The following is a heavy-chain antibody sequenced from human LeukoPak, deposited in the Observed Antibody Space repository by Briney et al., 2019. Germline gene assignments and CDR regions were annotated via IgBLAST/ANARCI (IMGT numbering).Heavy chain of an antibody. CDR3: ARDRCSSPSCSSDYYYGIEI. D-gene: IGHD2-2*01. V-gene: IGHV4-59*01. CDR1: GGSISSYY. Sequence: SETETLLCTVSGGSISSYYWNWIRQSPGKGLEWIGYIYYSGTTNYNPSLKSRVTISLDTSRNQFSLKLTSVTAADTAVYYCARDRCSSPSCSSDYYYGIEISGQGTTVTVSS. CDR2: IYYSGTT. J-gene: IGHJ6*02.